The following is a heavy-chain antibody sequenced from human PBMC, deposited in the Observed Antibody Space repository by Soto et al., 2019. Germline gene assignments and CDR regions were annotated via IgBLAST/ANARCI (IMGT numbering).Heavy chain of an antibody. D-gene: IGHD6-13*01. CDR3: ARDATSWYW. Sequence: GGSLRLSCAASGFTLSNYSMTWVRQAPGKGLEWVSYITTTSTIYYADSVKGRFTISRDNAKNSLYLQMNSLRDEDTAVYYCARDATSWYWWGQGTLVTVSS. J-gene: IGHJ4*02. CDR1: GFTLSNYS. CDR2: ITTTSTI. V-gene: IGHV3-48*02.